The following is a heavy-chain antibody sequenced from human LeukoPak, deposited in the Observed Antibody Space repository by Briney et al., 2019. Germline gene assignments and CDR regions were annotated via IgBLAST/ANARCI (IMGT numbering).Heavy chain of an antibody. CDR1: GFTFSSYY. Sequence: GGSLRLSCEASGFTFSSYYMIWVRQAPGKGLEWVSAIRGSGGGTYYADSVKGRFTISRDNSKNTLYLQMNSLRDEDTALYYCAKAGIGVVGYFDYWGQGTLVTVSS. CDR3: AKAGIGVVGYFDY. V-gene: IGHV3-23*01. D-gene: IGHD6-19*01. CDR2: IRGSGGGT. J-gene: IGHJ4*02.